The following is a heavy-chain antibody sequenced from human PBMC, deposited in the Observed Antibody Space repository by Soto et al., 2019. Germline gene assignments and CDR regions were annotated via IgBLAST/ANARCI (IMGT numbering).Heavy chain of an antibody. CDR2: INHSGST. D-gene: IGHD1-1*01. CDR1: GGSFSGYY. J-gene: IGHJ6*02. Sequence: SETLSLTCAVYGGSFSGYYWSWIRQPPGKGLEWIGEINHSGSTNYNPSLKSRVTISVDTSKNQFSLKLSSVTAADTAVYYCARVGRNPPYYYYYGMDVWGQGTTVTVSS. V-gene: IGHV4-34*01. CDR3: ARVGRNPPYYYYYGMDV.